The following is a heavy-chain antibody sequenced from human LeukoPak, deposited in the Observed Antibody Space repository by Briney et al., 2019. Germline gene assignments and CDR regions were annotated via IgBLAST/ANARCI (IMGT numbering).Heavy chain of an antibody. V-gene: IGHV4-39*01. Sequence: AETLTLTCIVSDDSISSNSYYWNWIRQPPGKGLEWVASLHYSGTPYYNPSLSRRISIFADTSKRQLSLKMTSVTASDTGVYYCTRGDDSYKLGSFWGQGALVTVSS. CDR3: TRGDDSYKLGSF. CDR1: DDSISSNSYY. CDR2: LHYSGTP. J-gene: IGHJ4*02. D-gene: IGHD7-27*01.